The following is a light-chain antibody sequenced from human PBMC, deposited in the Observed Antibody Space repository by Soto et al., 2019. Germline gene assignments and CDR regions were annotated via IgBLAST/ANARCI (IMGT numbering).Light chain of an antibody. J-gene: IGKJ4*01. CDR2: GAS. CDR3: QQYNNWTLT. V-gene: IGKV3-15*01. CDR1: QRVTSN. Sequence: IVMTQSPATLSGSPGERATLSCRASQRVTSNLAWYQQKPGQAPRLLIYGASSMATGIPARFSGSGSGTEFTLTISRLKSEDFAVYYCQQYNNWTLTFGGGTKVDIK.